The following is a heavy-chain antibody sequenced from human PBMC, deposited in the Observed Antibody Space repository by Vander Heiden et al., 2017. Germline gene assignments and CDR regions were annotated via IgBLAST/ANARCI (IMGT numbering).Heavy chain of an antibody. V-gene: IGHV3-48*02. D-gene: IGHD3-10*01. CDR3: VRGRGAYGGAFDI. Sequence: EMQLVESGGGLAQPGGSLSLSCSASGFTFSSDSMIWVRRAPGKGLAWASYFSTVCSTIYNADSVKGRFTISRDNAKNSLYLQMNSLRDEDAAVYYCVRGRGAYGGAFDIWGQGTMVTVSS. CDR1: GFTFSSDS. CDR2: FSTVCSTI. J-gene: IGHJ3*02.